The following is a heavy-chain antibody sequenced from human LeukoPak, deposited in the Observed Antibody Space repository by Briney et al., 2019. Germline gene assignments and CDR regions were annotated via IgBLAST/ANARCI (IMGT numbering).Heavy chain of an antibody. CDR1: GFTVSNNY. V-gene: IGHV3-66*01. J-gene: IGHJ6*02. CDR2: IYSGGST. CDR3: ARDGTCSGGSCYSFNGLDV. Sequence: GGSLRLSCAASGFTVSNNYMNWVRQAPGKGLEWVSVIYSGGSTYYADSVKGRFTISRDNSKNTLYLRMDSLRAEDTAMYYCARDGTCSGGSCYSFNGLDVWGQGTTVTVSS. D-gene: IGHD2-15*01.